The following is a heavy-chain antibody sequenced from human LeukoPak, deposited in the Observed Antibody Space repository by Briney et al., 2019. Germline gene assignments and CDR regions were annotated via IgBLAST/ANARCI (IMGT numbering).Heavy chain of an antibody. Sequence: SETLSLTCGVYGGSFSDYYWSWIRQPPGKGLEWIGEINHSGGTNYNPSLKSRVTISVDTSKNQFSLKLSSVTAADTAVYYCARGIRYTSSWYTYKWFDPWAQGTLVTVPS. J-gene: IGHJ5*02. D-gene: IGHD6-13*01. CDR2: INHSGGT. V-gene: IGHV4-34*01. CDR3: ARGIRYTSSWYTYKWFDP. CDR1: GGSFSDYY.